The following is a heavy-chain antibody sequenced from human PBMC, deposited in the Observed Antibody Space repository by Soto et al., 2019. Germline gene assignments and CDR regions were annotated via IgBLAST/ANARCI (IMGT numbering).Heavy chain of an antibody. CDR3: AKARADYYASSGYPVDY. CDR1: GFTFSSYA. Sequence: EVQLLESGGGLVQPGGSLRLSCAASGFTFSSYAMSWVRQAPGKGLEWVSAISGSGGSTYYADSVKGRFTISRDNSKNTLYLQVNSLRAEDTAVHYCAKARADYYASSGYPVDYWGQGTLVTVSS. D-gene: IGHD3-22*01. J-gene: IGHJ4*02. V-gene: IGHV3-23*01. CDR2: ISGSGGST.